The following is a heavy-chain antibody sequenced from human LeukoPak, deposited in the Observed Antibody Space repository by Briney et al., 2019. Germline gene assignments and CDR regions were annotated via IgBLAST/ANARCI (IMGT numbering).Heavy chain of an antibody. J-gene: IGHJ3*02. CDR1: GFTFTSSA. CDR3: AADCSGGSCYLGAFDI. V-gene: IGHV1-58*02. CDR2: IVVGSGNT. Sequence: GASVKVSCKASGFTFTSSAMQWVRQARGQRLEWIGWIVVGSGNTNYAQKFQERVTITRDMSTSIAYMELSSLRSEDTAVYYCAADCSGGSCYLGAFDIWGQGTMVTVSS. D-gene: IGHD2-15*01.